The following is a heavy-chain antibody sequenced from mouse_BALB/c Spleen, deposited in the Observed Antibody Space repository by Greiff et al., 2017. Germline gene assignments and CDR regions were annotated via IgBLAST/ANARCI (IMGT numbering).Heavy chain of an antibody. CDR1: GFNIKDYY. D-gene: IGHD2-4*01. CDR2: IDPENGNT. Sequence: VQLKQSGAELVRPGALVKLSCKASGFNIKDYYMHWVKQRPEQGLEWIGWIDPENGNTIYDPKFQGKASITADTSSNTAYLQLSSLTSEDTAVYYCARKGYYDYDGFAYWGQGTLVTVSA. J-gene: IGHJ3*01. CDR3: ARKGYYDYDGFAY. V-gene: IGHV14-1*02.